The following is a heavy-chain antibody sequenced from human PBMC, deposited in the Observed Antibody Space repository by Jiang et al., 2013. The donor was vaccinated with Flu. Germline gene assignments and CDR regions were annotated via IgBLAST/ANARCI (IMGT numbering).Heavy chain of an antibody. Sequence: GPGLVKPSETLSLTCTVSGGSVSSYYWSWVRQPPGKGLEWVGYISYSGSTNYNPSLKGRVTISVDTSKNQFSLNLASVTAADTAVYYCARVVYGDYTGFFDYWGQGTLVTVSS. CDR3: ARVVYGDYTGFFDY. CDR1: GGSVSSYY. J-gene: IGHJ4*02. V-gene: IGHV4-59*02. D-gene: IGHD4-17*01. CDR2: ISYSGST.